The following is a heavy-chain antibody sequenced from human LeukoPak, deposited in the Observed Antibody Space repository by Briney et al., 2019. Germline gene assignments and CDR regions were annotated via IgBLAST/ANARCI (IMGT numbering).Heavy chain of an antibody. CDR3: ARDLKAGY. V-gene: IGHV1-2*06. D-gene: IGHD6-25*01. Sequence: GASVKVSCKASGYTFTDYYLHWVRQAPGQGLEWMGRINPSSGGTNFAQKFQGRVTMTRDTSISTAYMELSRLRSDDTAAYYCARDLKAGYWGQGTLVTVSS. CDR2: INPSSGGT. J-gene: IGHJ4*02. CDR1: GYTFTDYY.